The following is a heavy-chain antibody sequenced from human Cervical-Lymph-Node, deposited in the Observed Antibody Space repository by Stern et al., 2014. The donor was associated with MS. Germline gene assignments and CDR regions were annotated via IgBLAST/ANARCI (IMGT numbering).Heavy chain of an antibody. J-gene: IGHJ5*01. CDR3: ARDDWVERLDS. CDR1: GFPLSIYS. D-gene: IGHD1-1*01. V-gene: IGHV3-48*01. Sequence: EVQLVQSGGGLVQPGGSLRLSCAASGFPLSIYSMNWVRQAPGKGLEWVSYISTISTIYYADSVKGRFTISRDNAKSSLYLQMNSLRAEDTAVYFCARDDWVERLDSWGQGTLVTVSS. CDR2: ISTISTI.